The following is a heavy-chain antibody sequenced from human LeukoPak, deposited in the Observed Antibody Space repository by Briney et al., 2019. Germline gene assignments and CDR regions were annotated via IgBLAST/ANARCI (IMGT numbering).Heavy chain of an antibody. CDR3: ARGSGGSYYMNY. J-gene: IGHJ4*02. Sequence: GGSLRLSCAASGFTFTTYAMYWVRQAPGKGLEWVAVISYDGSNKYYADSVRGRFAISRDNSKNTLYLQMNSLRAEDTAVYYCARGSGGSYYMNYWGQGTLVTVSS. D-gene: IGHD1-26*01. V-gene: IGHV3-30*09. CDR2: ISYDGSNK. CDR1: GFTFTTYA.